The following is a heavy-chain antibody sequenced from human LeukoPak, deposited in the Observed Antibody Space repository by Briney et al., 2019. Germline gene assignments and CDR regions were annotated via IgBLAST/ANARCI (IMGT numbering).Heavy chain of an antibody. CDR3: ARVHRIVVDRIDY. CDR2: ISSSSSYI. CDR1: GFTFSSYS. D-gene: IGHD3-22*01. J-gene: IGHJ4*02. Sequence: GGSLRLSCAASGFTFSSYSMNWVRQAPGKGLEWVSSISSSSSYIYYADSEEGRFTTSRDNEKNSLYLQMNSLRAEDTAVYYCARVHRIVVDRIDYWGQGTLVTVSS. V-gene: IGHV3-21*01.